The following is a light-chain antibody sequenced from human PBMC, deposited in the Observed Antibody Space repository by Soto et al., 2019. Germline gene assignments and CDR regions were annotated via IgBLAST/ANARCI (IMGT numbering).Light chain of an antibody. CDR3: QPRDDSPQP. CDR1: HSIGTY. J-gene: IGKJ1*01. CDR2: DAS. Sequence: EIVLTQSPAILSLSPGERATLSCRATHSIGTYLAWYQHKPGQAPRLLIYDASNRATGIPARFSGGGSGTHFTLPITSPEPEDFAFCCCQPRDDSPQPFGQGAKVEIK. V-gene: IGKV3-11*01.